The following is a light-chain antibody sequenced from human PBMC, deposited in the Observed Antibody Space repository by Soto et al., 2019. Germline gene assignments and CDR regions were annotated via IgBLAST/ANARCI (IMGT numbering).Light chain of an antibody. J-gene: IGLJ3*02. CDR1: SSAIGAYNY. CDR2: EVS. V-gene: IGLV2-8*01. CDR3: SPFAGSNDRWV. Sequence: QSALTQPPSASGSPGQSVTISCTGTSSAIGAYNYVSWYQQHPGKAPKLMIHEVSKRPSGVPDRFSGSKSGNTASLTVSGLQAEDEADYYCSPFAGSNDRWVFGGGTKLTVL.